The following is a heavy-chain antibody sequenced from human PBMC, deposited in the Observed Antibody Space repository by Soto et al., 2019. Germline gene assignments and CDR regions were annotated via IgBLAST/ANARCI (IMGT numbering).Heavy chain of an antibody. CDR1: GFTFSSYD. CDR3: ARAAIYYDSSGYQGGWFGP. D-gene: IGHD3-22*01. CDR2: IGTAGDT. J-gene: IGHJ5*02. Sequence: PGGSLRLSCAAPGFTFSSYDMHWVRQATGKGLEWVSAIGTAGDTYYPGSVKGRFTISRENAKNSLYLQMNSLRAGDTAVYYCARAAIYYDSSGYQGGWFGPWGQGTLVTVSS. V-gene: IGHV3-13*01.